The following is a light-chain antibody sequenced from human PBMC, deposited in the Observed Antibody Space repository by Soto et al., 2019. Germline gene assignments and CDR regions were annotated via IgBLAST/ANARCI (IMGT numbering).Light chain of an antibody. V-gene: IGLV2-14*01. CDR2: EVS. CDR3: SSYTTTSTLVI. Sequence: QSALTQPASVSGSPGQSIIISCTGTSSDVGAFNYVSWYQQHPGEAPKLLIFEVSNRPSGVSNRFSGSKSGITASLTISGLQPEDEADYYCSSYTTTSTLVIFGGGTKLTVL. CDR1: SSDVGAFNY. J-gene: IGLJ2*01.